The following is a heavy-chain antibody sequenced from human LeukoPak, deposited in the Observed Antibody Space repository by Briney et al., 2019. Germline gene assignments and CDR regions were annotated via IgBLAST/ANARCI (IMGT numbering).Heavy chain of an antibody. J-gene: IGHJ5*02. CDR1: GGTFSKYT. CDR3: ARAQAGNYDWPLDL. Sequence: SVKVSCKASGGTFSKYTLSWVRQAPGQGLEWMGAIIPFLDTSNYPPKFQDRVTITTDESTSTAYMDLSSLRSDDTAVYYCARAQAGNYDWPLDLWGQGTLVTVSS. D-gene: IGHD5-12*01. CDR2: IIPFLDTS. V-gene: IGHV1-69*05.